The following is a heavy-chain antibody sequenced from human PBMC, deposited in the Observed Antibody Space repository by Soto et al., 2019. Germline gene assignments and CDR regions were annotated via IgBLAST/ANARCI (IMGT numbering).Heavy chain of an antibody. CDR1: GFFFSSHG. CDR3: AKDFELPDGDYYHYGMDV. CDR2: ISYEGSHK. Sequence: QVQLVESGGGVVQPGGSLTLSCVASGFFFSSHGMYWVRQAPGRGLEWVALISYEGSHKYYVDYVKGRFTISRDNSKNTVYLHMTSLRAEDTALYYCAKDFELPDGDYYHYGMDVWGQGTTVSVSS. D-gene: IGHD1-1*01. J-gene: IGHJ6*02. V-gene: IGHV3-30*18.